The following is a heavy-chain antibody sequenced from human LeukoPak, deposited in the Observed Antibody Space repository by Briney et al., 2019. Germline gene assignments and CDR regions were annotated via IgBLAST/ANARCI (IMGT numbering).Heavy chain of an antibody. J-gene: IGHJ4*02. V-gene: IGHV3-21*01. Sequence: GGSLRLSCAASGFTFSSYSMNWVRQAPGKGLEWVSSISSSSSYIYYADSVKGRFTISRDNAKNSLYLQMNSLRAEDTAVYYCARDIPGIAAAGTGDYWGQGTLVTVSS. D-gene: IGHD6-13*01. CDR2: ISSSSSYI. CDR3: ARDIPGIAAAGTGDY. CDR1: GFTFSSYS.